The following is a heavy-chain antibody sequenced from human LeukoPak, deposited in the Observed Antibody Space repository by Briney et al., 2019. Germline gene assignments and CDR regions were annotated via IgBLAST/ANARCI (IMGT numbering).Heavy chain of an antibody. CDR2: IYTSGST. CDR1: GGSISSYY. Sequence: PSETLSLTCTVSGGSISSYYWSWIRQPPGKGLEWIGYIYTSGSTNYNPSLKSLVTISVDTSKNQFSLKLSSVPAAGPAVDYCARPEEATDLFDYWGQGTLVTVSS. V-gene: IGHV4-4*09. D-gene: IGHD5-12*01. J-gene: IGHJ4*02. CDR3: ARPEEATDLFDY.